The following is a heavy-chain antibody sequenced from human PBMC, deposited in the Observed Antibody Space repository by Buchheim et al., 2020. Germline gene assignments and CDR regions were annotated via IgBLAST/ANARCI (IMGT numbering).Heavy chain of an antibody. CDR2: INPSGGST. CDR3: ARGEEDIVLMVYAIGFDY. Sequence: QVQLVQSGAEVKKPGASVKVSCKASGYTFTSYYMHWVRQAPGQGLEWMGIINPSGGSTSYAQKFRGRVTMTRDTSTSTVYMELSSLRSEDTAVYYCARGEEDIVLMVYAIGFDYWGQGTL. CDR1: GYTFTSYY. D-gene: IGHD2-8*01. V-gene: IGHV1-46*03. J-gene: IGHJ4*02.